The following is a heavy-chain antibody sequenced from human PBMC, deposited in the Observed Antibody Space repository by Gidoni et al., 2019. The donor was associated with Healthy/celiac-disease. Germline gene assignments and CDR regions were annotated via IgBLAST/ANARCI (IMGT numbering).Heavy chain of an antibody. CDR2: INHSGST. Sequence: QVQLQQWGAGLLTPSETLSLTCAVYGGSFSGYYWSWIRQPPGKGLEWIGEINHSGSTNYNPSLKSRVTISVDTSKNQFSLKLSSVTAADTAVYYCARGRRYYYDSSGYSEIDYWGQGTLVTVSS. V-gene: IGHV4-34*01. CDR3: ARGRRYYYDSSGYSEIDY. CDR1: GGSFSGYY. D-gene: IGHD3-22*01. J-gene: IGHJ4*02.